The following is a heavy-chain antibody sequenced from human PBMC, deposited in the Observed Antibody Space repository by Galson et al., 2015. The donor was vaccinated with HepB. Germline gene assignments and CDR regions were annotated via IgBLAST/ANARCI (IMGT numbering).Heavy chain of an antibody. V-gene: IGHV3-30*04. CDR2: ISYDGSNK. D-gene: IGHD3-22*01. CDR3: ARDEHYYDSSGYYPGLDY. J-gene: IGHJ4*02. CDR1: GFTFSSYA. Sequence: SLRLSCAASGFTFSSYAMHWVRQAPGKGLEWVAVISYDGSNKYYADSVKGRFTISRDNSKNTLYLQMNSLRAEDTAVYYCARDEHYYDSSGYYPGLDYWGQGTLVTVSS.